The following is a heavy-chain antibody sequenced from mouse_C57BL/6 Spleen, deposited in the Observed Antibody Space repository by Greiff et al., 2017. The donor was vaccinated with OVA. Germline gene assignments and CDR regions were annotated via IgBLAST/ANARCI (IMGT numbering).Heavy chain of an antibody. CDR2: IYPGDGDT. CDR3: ARSDGSHAMDY. Sequence: VQLQQSGPELVKPGASVKISCKASGYAFSSSWMNWVKQRPGKGLEWIGRIYPGDGDTNYNGKFKGKATLTADKSSSTAYKQLSSLTSEDSAVYFGARSDGSHAMDYWGQGTSVTVSS. J-gene: IGHJ4*01. V-gene: IGHV1-82*01. CDR1: GYAFSSSW.